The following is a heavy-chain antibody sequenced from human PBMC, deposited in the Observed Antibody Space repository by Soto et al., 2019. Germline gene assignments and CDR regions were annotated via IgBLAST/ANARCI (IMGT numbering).Heavy chain of an antibody. J-gene: IGHJ6*02. Sequence: QVQLVQSGAEVKKPGSSVKVSCKASGGTFSSYAISWVRQAPGQGLAWMGGIIPIFGRANYAQKFQGRGTLTAPESTSTAYMERSSLGSEATALYYCARDRDSWSYFWSGYEAQNYYYGMDVWGQWTTVTVSS. V-gene: IGHV1-69*01. CDR1: GGTFSSYA. CDR3: ARDRDSWSYFWSGYEAQNYYYGMDV. D-gene: IGHD3-3*01. CDR2: IIPIFGRA.